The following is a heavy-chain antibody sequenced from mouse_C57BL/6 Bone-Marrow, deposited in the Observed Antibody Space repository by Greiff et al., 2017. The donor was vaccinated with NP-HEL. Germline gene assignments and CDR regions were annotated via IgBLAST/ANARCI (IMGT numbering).Heavy chain of an antibody. V-gene: IGHV1-85*01. Sequence: VQLVESGPELVKPGASVKLSCKASGYTFTSYDINWVKQRPGQGLEWIGWIYPRDGSTKYNEKFKGKATLTVDTSSSTAYMELHSLTSEDSAVYFCAIYYGNYWGQGTTLTVSS. CDR1: GYTFTSYD. D-gene: IGHD2-1*01. CDR3: AIYYGNY. CDR2: IYPRDGST. J-gene: IGHJ2*01.